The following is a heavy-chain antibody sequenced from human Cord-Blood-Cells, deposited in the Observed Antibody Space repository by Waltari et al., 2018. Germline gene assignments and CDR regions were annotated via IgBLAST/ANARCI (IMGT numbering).Heavy chain of an antibody. J-gene: IGHJ5*02. D-gene: IGHD4-17*01. CDR1: GYTLTELS. CDR2: VDPHNGET. V-gene: IGHV1-24*01. Sequence: QVQLVQSGAEVKKPGASVKVSCKVSGYTLTELSMHWVRPAPGNGLEWMGGVDPHNGETTYEQKFQGRVTMTEDTSTDTAYMEPSSLRSEDTAVYYCATVDYGDNWFDPWGQGTLVTVSS. CDR3: ATVDYGDNWFDP.